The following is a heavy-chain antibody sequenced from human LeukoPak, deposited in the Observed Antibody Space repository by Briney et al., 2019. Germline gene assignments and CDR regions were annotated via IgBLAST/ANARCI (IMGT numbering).Heavy chain of an antibody. CDR1: GGTFSSYA. J-gene: IGHJ5*02. CDR2: IIPIFGTA. V-gene: IGHV1-69*13. CDR3: ARDQRSPYYYDSSGYFPREGFDP. Sequence: ASVTVSCKASGGTFSSYAISWVRQAPGQGLEWMGGIIPIFGTANYAQKFQGRVTITADESTSTAYMELSSLRSEDTAVYYCARDQRSPYYYDSSGYFPREGFDPWGQGTLVTVSS. D-gene: IGHD3-22*01.